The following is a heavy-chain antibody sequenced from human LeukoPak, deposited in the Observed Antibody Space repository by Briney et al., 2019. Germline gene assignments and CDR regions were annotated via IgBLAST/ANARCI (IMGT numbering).Heavy chain of an antibody. CDR3: AREGGSGYRLLY. CDR1: GYTFTGYC. J-gene: IGHJ4*02. D-gene: IGHD5-12*01. V-gene: IGHV1-2*02. Sequence: ASVKVSCKASGYTFTGYCMHWVRQAPGQGLEWMGWINPNSGGTNYAQKFQGRVTMTRDTSISTAYMELSRLRSDDTAVYYCAREGGSGYRLLYWGQGPLVTVSP. CDR2: INPNSGGT.